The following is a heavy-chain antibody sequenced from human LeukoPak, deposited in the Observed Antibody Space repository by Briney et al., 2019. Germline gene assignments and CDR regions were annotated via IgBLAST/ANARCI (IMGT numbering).Heavy chain of an antibody. Sequence: SGTLSLTCTVSGDSINSLDLWSWVRQPPGKGLEWIGEMYLGGTTHSNPSVKSRVTISIDKSKNQFFLNLSSVTAADTAVYYCAGLVGRYSSGLYYYYFDYWGQGTLVTVSS. V-gene: IGHV4-4*02. J-gene: IGHJ4*02. CDR3: AGLVGRYSSGLYYYYFDY. D-gene: IGHD3-22*01. CDR2: MYLGGTT. CDR1: GDSINSLDL.